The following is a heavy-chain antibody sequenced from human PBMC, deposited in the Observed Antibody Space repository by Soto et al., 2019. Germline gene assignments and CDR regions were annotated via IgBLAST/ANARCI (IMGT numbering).Heavy chain of an antibody. CDR2: INSDGSST. CDR3: ARGDLGYDFWSGYRYYYGMDV. J-gene: IGHJ6*02. D-gene: IGHD3-3*01. Sequence: GGSLRLSCAASGFTFSSYWMHWVRQAPGKGLVWVSRINSDGSSTSYADSVKGRFTISRDNAKNTLYLQMNSLRAEDTAVYYCARGDLGYDFWSGYRYYYGMDVSGQGTTVTVSS. V-gene: IGHV3-74*01. CDR1: GFTFSSYW.